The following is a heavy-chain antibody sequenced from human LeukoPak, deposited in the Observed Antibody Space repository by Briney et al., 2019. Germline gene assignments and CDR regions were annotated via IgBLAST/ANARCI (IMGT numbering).Heavy chain of an antibody. D-gene: IGHD3-3*01. V-gene: IGHV4-34*01. CDR1: GGSFSGYY. CDR3: ARGLRFLEDPTKNDY. CDR2: INHSGST. Sequence: MSSETLSLTCAVYGGSFSGYYWSWIRQPPGKGLEWIGEINHSGSTNYNPSLKSRVTISVDTSKNQFSLKLSSVTAADTAVYYCARGLRFLEDPTKNDYWGQGTLVTVSS. J-gene: IGHJ4*02.